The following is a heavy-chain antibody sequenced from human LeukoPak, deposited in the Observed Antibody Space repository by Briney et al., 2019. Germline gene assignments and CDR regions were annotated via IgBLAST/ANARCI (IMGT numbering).Heavy chain of an antibody. Sequence: ASETLSLTCTVSGGSISNYYWSWIRQPAGKGLKLIGRISASGNTNYNPSLKSRVTMSVDTSMDLFALKLSSVTAADTAVYYCARQGVATAIDYWGQGTLVTVSS. J-gene: IGHJ4*02. D-gene: IGHD2-21*02. CDR3: ARQGVATAIDY. CDR2: ISASGNT. V-gene: IGHV4-4*07. CDR1: GGSISNYY.